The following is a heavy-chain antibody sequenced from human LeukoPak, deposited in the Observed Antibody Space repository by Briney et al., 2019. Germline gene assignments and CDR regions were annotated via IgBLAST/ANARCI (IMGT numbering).Heavy chain of an antibody. CDR1: GGSISSYY. J-gene: IGHJ3*02. Sequence: SETLSLTCTVSGGSISSYYWSWIRQPPGKGLEWIGYIYYSGSTNYNPSLKSRVTISVGTSKNQFSLKLSSVTAADTAVYYCARPSRSISTAGAFDIWGQGTMVTVSS. CDR2: IYYSGST. D-gene: IGHD3-10*01. CDR3: ARPSRSISTAGAFDI. V-gene: IGHV4-59*01.